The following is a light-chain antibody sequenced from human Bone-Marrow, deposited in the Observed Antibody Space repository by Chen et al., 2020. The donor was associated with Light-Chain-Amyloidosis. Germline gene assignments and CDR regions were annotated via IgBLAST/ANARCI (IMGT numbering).Light chain of an antibody. CDR3: QKYGSSYT. J-gene: IGKJ2*01. V-gene: IGKV3-20*01. CDR1: QSVSRY. CDR2: GAS. Sequence: EIVLTQSPGTLSLSPGERATLSCRASQSVSRYIDWYQQKPGQAPRLLIYGASSRATGVSDRFSGGGYGTDFTLTISRLEPEDFAVYYCQKYGSSYTFGQGTKVEIK.